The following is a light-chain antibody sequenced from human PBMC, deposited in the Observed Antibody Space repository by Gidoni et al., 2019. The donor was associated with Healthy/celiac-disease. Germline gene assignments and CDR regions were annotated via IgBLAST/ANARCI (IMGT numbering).Light chain of an antibody. J-gene: IGKJ1*01. CDR2: KAS. Sequence: DNLVTQSPTTLSASVGDRVTITCRASQSISSWLAWYQQKPGKAPKLLIYKASSLESGVPSRFSCSGSGTEFTLTISSLQPDDFATYYCQQYNRYSRTFGQGTKVEIK. CDR1: QSISSW. CDR3: QQYNRYSRT. V-gene: IGKV1-5*03.